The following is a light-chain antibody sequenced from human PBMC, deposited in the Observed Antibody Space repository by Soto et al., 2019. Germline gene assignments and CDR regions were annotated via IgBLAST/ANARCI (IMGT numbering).Light chain of an antibody. CDR3: QQYNSYSW. Sequence: IVLPQSQGTLSLSPGERATLSCRASQSVSSSYLAWYQQKPGQAPRLLIYGASSRATGIPDRFSGSGSGTDFTLTISSLQPDDFATYYCQQYNSYSWFGQGTKVDI. J-gene: IGKJ1*01. CDR1: QSVSSSY. V-gene: IGKV3-20*01. CDR2: GAS.